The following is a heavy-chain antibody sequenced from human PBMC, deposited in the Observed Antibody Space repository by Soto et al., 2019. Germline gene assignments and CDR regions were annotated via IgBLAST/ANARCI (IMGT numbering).Heavy chain of an antibody. J-gene: IGHJ6*02. CDR1: GGSISSYH. CDR2: IYYSGST. Sequence: SETLSLTCTVSGGSISSYHWSWIRQPPGKGLEWIGYIYYSGSTNYNPSLKSRVTISVDTSKNQFSLKLSSVTAADTAVYYCARDRDLYDSSGFDYYGMDVWGQGTTVTVSS. V-gene: IGHV4-59*01. D-gene: IGHD3-22*01. CDR3: ARDRDLYDSSGFDYYGMDV.